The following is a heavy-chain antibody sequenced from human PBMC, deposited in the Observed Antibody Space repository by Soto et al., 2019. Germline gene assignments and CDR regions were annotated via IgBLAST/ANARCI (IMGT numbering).Heavy chain of an antibody. CDR1: RYTFTSYY. CDR2: INPSGGST. V-gene: IGHV1-46*01. J-gene: IGHJ6*02. Sequence: QVQLVQSGAEVKKPGASVKVSCKTSRYTFTSYYIHWVRQAPGQGLEWMGIINPSGGSTSYAEKFQGRVTMTRDTSTSTAYMELRSLRSDDTAVYYCARDRRVVILGSDYYYYYGMDVWGQGTTVTVSS. CDR3: ARDRRVVILGSDYYYYYGMDV. D-gene: IGHD3-3*01.